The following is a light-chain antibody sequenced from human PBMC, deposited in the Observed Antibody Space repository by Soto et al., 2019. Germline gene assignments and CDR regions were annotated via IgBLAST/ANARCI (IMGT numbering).Light chain of an antibody. CDR3: QQYNSYWT. V-gene: IGKV1-5*01. CDR2: DAS. J-gene: IGKJ1*01. Sequence: DIQLSQAPSLLSASVGDRVTITCRASQSISSWLAWYQQKPGKAPKLLIYDASSLEGGVPSRFSGSGSGTEFTLTISSLQPDDFATYYRQQYNSYWTFGQGTKVDIK. CDR1: QSISSW.